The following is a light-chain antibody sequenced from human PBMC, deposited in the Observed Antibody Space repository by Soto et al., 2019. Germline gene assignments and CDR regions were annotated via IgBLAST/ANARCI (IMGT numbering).Light chain of an antibody. V-gene: IGLV2-11*01. J-gene: IGLJ3*02. Sequence: QSALTQPASVSGSPGQSVTFSCTGTSGDIGAYNYVSWYQFHPGKAPKMIIYDDNKRPSGVPDRFSGSKSGNTASLTISWLQAEDEADYYCCSYAHTSRVFGGGTKLTVL. CDR2: DDN. CDR3: CSYAHTSRV. CDR1: SGDIGAYNY.